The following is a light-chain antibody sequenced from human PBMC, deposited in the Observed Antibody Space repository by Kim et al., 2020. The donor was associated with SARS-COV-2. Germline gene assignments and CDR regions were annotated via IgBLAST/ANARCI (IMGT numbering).Light chain of an antibody. V-gene: IGKV1-16*01. Sequence: INNHVAWFQQKSGKAPKSLIYGASSLQSGVPSRFSGSGFGTDFTLTISSLQPEDIATYYCQQYSLFPLTFGGGTKVDIK. CDR1: INNH. CDR2: GAS. CDR3: QQYSLFPLT. J-gene: IGKJ4*01.